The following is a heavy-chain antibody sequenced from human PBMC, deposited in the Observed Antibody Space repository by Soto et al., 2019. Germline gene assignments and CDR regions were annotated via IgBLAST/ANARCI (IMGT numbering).Heavy chain of an antibody. CDR2: MNPNSGNT. D-gene: IGHD3-22*01. CDR3: AHYYYDSSGSAYYDMDV. CDR1: GYTFTSYD. V-gene: IGHV1-8*01. J-gene: IGHJ6*02. Sequence: ASVKVSCKASGYTFTSYDINWVRQATGQGLEWMGWMNPNSGNTGYAQKFQGRVTMTRNTSISTAYMELSSLRSEDTAVYYCAHYYYDSSGSAYYDMDVWGQGTTVTVSS.